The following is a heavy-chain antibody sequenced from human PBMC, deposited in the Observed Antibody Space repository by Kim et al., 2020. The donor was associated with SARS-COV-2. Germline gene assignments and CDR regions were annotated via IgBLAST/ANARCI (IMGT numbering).Heavy chain of an antibody. CDR2: IYYSGST. J-gene: IGHJ5*02. CDR1: GDSISTYY. CDR3: AREQHDYSHYNNWFDP. V-gene: IGHV4-59*01. Sequence: SETLSLTCTVSGDSISTYYWSWIRQPPGKGLEWIGYIYYSGSTNYNPSLKSRVTISVDTSKNQFSLKLSSVTAEDTAVYYCAREQHDYSHYNNWFDPWS. D-gene: IGHD4-4*01.